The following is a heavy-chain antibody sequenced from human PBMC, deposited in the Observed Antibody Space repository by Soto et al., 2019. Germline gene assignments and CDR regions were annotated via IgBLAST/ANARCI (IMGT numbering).Heavy chain of an antibody. Sequence: ASVKVSCKVSGYTLTELSMHWVRQAPGKGLEWMGGFDPEDGETIYAQKFQGRVTMTEDTSTYTAYMELSSLRSEDTSVYYCATVRLRFLEWLLSMDVWGQGTTVTVSS. J-gene: IGHJ6*02. CDR3: ATVRLRFLEWLLSMDV. D-gene: IGHD3-3*01. V-gene: IGHV1-24*01. CDR2: FDPEDGET. CDR1: GYTLTELS.